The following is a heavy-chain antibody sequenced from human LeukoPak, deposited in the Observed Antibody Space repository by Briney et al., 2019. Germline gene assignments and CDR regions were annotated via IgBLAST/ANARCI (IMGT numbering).Heavy chain of an antibody. CDR3: TTTKTYYYDSSGYSKDY. V-gene: IGHV3-15*01. D-gene: IGHD3-22*01. Sequence: GGSLRLSCAASGFTFSNAWMSWVRQAPGKGLKWVGRIKSKTDGGTTDYAAPVKGRFTISRDDSKNTLYLQMNSLKTEDTAVYYCTTTKTYYYDSSGYSKDYWGQGTLVTVSS. CDR1: GFTFSNAW. J-gene: IGHJ4*02. CDR2: IKSKTDGGTT.